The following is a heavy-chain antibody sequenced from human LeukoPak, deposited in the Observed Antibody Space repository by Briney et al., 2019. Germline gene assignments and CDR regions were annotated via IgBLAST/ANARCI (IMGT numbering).Heavy chain of an antibody. CDR3: AKGIYSSGWSYFDY. CDR1: GFIFSNYA. CDR2: ISSDGSKT. J-gene: IGHJ4*01. Sequence: GGSLRLSCAASGFIFSNYAMHWVRQAPGKGLEWVALISSDGSKTYHADSVKGRFSISRDNSKNTLYLQLNSLRAEDTAVYYCAKGIYSSGWSYFDYWGHGTLVTVSS. D-gene: IGHD6-19*01. V-gene: IGHV3-30*01.